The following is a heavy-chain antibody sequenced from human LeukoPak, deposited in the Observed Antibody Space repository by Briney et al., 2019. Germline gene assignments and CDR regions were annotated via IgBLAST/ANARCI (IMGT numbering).Heavy chain of an antibody. CDR1: GGSISSYY. CDR2: IYYSGST. CDR3: ASGSRVPILTGTLDV. V-gene: IGHV4-59*01. Sequence: PSENLSLTCTVSGGSISSYYWSWIRQPPGKGLEWIGYIYYSGSTNYNPSLKSRVTISVDTSKNQFSLKLSSVTAADTAVYYCASGSRVPILTGTLDVWGKGTTVTVSS. D-gene: IGHD3-9*01. J-gene: IGHJ6*04.